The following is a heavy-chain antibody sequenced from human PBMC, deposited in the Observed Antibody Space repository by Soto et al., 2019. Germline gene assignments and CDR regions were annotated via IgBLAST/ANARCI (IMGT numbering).Heavy chain of an antibody. CDR1: GGSISTGGFY. Sequence: SETLSLTCIVSGGSISTGGFYWSWIRQFPGKGLEWIGQIYYSGSTFYNPSLQSRVIISFDISVNQFSLHLSSVTAADTAVYYCSRREAYGSGSYSRFHPWGPGTLVTVSS. J-gene: IGHJ5*02. CDR3: SRREAYGSGSYSRFHP. CDR2: IYYSGST. D-gene: IGHD3-10*01. V-gene: IGHV4-31*02.